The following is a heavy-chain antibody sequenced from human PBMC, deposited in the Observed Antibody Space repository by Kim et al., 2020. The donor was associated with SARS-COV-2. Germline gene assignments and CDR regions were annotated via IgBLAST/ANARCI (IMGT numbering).Heavy chain of an antibody. J-gene: IGHJ6*02. CDR2: LSASGGST. V-gene: IGHV3-23*01. CDR3: AKHLHPYGSATSSVDNGMEI. CDR1: GFTFSSYG. Sequence: GGSLRLSCAASGFTFSSYGMTWVRQAPGKGLEWVSSLSASGGSTYYSDSVTGRFTFSRDNSKNTLYLQMNILRAEDTDVYSCAKHLHPYGSATSSVDNGMEIWGQGTRVTVS. D-gene: IGHD3-10*01.